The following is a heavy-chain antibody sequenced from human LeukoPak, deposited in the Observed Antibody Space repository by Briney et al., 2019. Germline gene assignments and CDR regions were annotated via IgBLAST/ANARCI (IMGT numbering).Heavy chain of an antibody. CDR2: VHHTGST. CDR3: AREVEYYDSSGHQPHAFDI. D-gene: IGHD3-22*01. CDR1: GDSVRSGDFY. Sequence: SETLSLTCTVSGDSVRSGDFYWSWIRQPPGGGLKWIAYVHHTGSTNYNPSLRSRVTISIDTSKNQFSLTLNSVTAADTAVYYCAREVEYYDSSGHQPHAFDIWGQGTVVTVSS. V-gene: IGHV4-61*08. J-gene: IGHJ3*02.